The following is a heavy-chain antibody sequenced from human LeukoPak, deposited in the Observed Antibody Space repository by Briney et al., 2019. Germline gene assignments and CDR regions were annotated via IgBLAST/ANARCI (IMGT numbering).Heavy chain of an antibody. V-gene: IGHV4-59*01. Sequence: PSETLSLTCTVSGGSISSYYWSWIRQPPGKGLEWIGYIYYSGSTNYNPSLKSRVTISVDTSKNQFSLKLSSVTAADTAVYYCARVYSSGYYYLDYWGQGTLVTVSS. CDR3: ARVYSSGYYYLDY. J-gene: IGHJ4*02. D-gene: IGHD3-22*01. CDR1: GGSISSYY. CDR2: IYYSGST.